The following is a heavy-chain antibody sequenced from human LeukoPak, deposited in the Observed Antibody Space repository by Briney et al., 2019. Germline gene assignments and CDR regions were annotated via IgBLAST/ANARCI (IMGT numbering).Heavy chain of an antibody. CDR3: ARIHGGLQYYYYYYGMDV. CDR1: GYSFTSYC. J-gene: IGHJ6*04. CDR2: IYPGDSDT. D-gene: IGHD2-15*01. Sequence: GESLQISCQGSGYSFTSYCIGWVRQMPRKGLEWMGIIYPGDSDTRYSPSFQGQVTISADKSISTADLQWSSLKASDTAMYYCARIHGGLQYYYYYYGMDVWGKGTTVTVSS. V-gene: IGHV5-51*01.